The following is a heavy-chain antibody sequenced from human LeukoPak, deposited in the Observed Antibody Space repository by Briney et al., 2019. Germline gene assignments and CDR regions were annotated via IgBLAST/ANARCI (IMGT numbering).Heavy chain of an antibody. J-gene: IGHJ4*02. CDR3: ARGMTTVTTD. CDR2: IYYSGST. Sequence: SETLSLTCTVSGGSISSSSYYWGWIRQPPGKGLEWIGSIYYSGSTYYNPSLKSRVTISVDTSKNQFSLKLSSVTAADTAVYYCARGMTTVTTDWGQGTLVTVSS. V-gene: IGHV4-39*07. D-gene: IGHD4-17*01. CDR1: GGSISSSSYY.